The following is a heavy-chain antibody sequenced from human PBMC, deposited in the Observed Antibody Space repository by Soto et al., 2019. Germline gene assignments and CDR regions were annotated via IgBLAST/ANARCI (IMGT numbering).Heavy chain of an antibody. J-gene: IGHJ4*02. CDR3: ARARWLRVYYFDY. Sequence: SETLSLTCAVYGGSFSGYYWSWIRQPPGKGLEWIGEINHSGSTNYNPSLKSRVTISVDTSKNQFSLKLSSVTAADTAVYYCARARWLRVYYFDYWGQGTLVTVSS. D-gene: IGHD5-12*01. CDR2: INHSGST. CDR1: GGSFSGYY. V-gene: IGHV4-34*01.